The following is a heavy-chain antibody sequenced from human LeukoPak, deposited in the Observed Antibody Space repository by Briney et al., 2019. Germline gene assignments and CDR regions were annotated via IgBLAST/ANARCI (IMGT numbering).Heavy chain of an antibody. Sequence: SVKLSCMASGGTFSSYAISWVRQAPGQGLEWMGGIIPIFGTANYAQKFQGRVTITTDKSTSTAYMELSSLSSEDTAVYYCARGGNSGTFDYWGQGTLVTVSS. CDR2: IIPIFGTA. CDR3: ARGGNSGTFDY. CDR1: GGTFSSYA. J-gene: IGHJ4*02. D-gene: IGHD4-23*01. V-gene: IGHV1-69*05.